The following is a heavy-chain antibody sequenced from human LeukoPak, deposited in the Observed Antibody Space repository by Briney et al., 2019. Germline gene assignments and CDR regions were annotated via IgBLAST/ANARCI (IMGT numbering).Heavy chain of an antibody. CDR3: ARSVVGYDNFDY. J-gene: IGHJ4*02. Sequence: GGSLRLSCAASGFTFSNYWMSWVRQAPGRGLEGVANIKQDGSEKYYVDSVKGRFTISRDNAKNSLYLQMNSLRAEDTAVYYCARSVVGYDNFDYWGQGTLVTVSS. CDR2: IKQDGSEK. CDR1: GFTFSNYW. V-gene: IGHV3-7*01. D-gene: IGHD5-18*01.